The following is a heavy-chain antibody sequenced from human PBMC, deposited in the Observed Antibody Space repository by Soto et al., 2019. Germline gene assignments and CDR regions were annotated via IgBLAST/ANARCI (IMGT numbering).Heavy chain of an antibody. CDR2: TNSDGTDS. CDR3: AKSLYYYDSSPLDN. J-gene: IGHJ4*02. V-gene: IGHV3-43D*04. Sequence: HPGGSLRLSCAAAGFDFEDYAMHWVRQVPGKGLEWVSLTNSDGTDSYYVDSVKGRFTISRDNAKTTLYLQMDRLRPEDTALYFCAKSLYYYDSSPLDNWGQGTLVTVSS. CDR1: GFDFEDYA. D-gene: IGHD3-22*01.